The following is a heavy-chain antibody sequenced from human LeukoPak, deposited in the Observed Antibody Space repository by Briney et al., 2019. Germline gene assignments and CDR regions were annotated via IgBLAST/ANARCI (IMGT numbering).Heavy chain of an antibody. CDR3: AKVGYCSNNCFRTHDY. V-gene: IGHV3-23*01. D-gene: IGHD2-8*01. Sequence: SGGSLRLSCVASGFSFSDSVMSWVRQAPGKGLEWLSAISGDADVTYCAASVKGRFTISRDNSWNTVYLQMNSLRAEDTATYYCAKVGYCSNNCFRTHDYWGQGALVTVSS. CDR2: ISGDADVT. J-gene: IGHJ4*02. CDR1: GFSFSDSV.